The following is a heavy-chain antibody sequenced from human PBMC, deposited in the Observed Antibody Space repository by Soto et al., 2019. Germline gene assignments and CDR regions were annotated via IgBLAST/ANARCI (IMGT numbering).Heavy chain of an antibody. D-gene: IGHD3-3*01. CDR2: ISSGGQTI. V-gene: IGHV3-48*03. Sequence: GGSLSLSCEPSGITLTSYETNSFPQAPCTALAWVLYISSGGQTIYYADSVKGRFTISRDKAKNSLYLQMNSLRGEDAAVYYCARERPSSDFWSGYSFGMDVWGQGTTVTVSS. CDR1: GITLTSYE. J-gene: IGHJ6*02. CDR3: ARERPSSDFWSGYSFGMDV.